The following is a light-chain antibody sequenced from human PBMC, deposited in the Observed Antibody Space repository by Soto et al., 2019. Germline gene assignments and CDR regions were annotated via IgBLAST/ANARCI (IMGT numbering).Light chain of an antibody. Sequence: EIVMTQSPATLSVSPGERANLSCRASQSVSSNLAWYQQKPGQAPRLLIYGASARATGIPARFSGSGSGTEFTLTISSLQSEDFAVYYCQQYNNWWTFGQGTKADIK. CDR2: GAS. V-gene: IGKV3-15*01. J-gene: IGKJ1*01. CDR3: QQYNNWWT. CDR1: QSVSSN.